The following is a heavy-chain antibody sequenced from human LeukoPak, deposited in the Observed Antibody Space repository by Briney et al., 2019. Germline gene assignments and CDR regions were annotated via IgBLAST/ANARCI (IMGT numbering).Heavy chain of an antibody. CDR3: ARDMQYYDFWSGDTQLD. D-gene: IGHD3-3*01. CDR2: ISAYNGNT. J-gene: IGHJ4*02. Sequence: ASVKVSCKASGYTFTSYGISWVRQAPGQGLEWMGWISAYNGNTNYAQKLQGRVTMTTDTSTSTAYMELRSLRSDDTAVYYCARDMQYYDFWSGDTQLDWGQGTLVTVSS. V-gene: IGHV1-18*01. CDR1: GYTFTSYG.